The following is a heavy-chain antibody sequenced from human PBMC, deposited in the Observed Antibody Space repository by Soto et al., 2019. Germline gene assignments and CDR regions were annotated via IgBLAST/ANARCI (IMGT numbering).Heavy chain of an antibody. CDR2: IYWDDDK. Sequence: SGPTLVNPTQTLTLTCTFSGFSLSTSGVGVGWIRQPPGKALEWLALIYWDDDKRYSPSLKSRLTITKDTSKNQVVLTMTNMDPVDTATYYCAHSRDFWSGYYKYNWFDPWGQGTLVTVS. J-gene: IGHJ5*02. CDR3: AHSRDFWSGYYKYNWFDP. V-gene: IGHV2-5*02. D-gene: IGHD3-3*01. CDR1: GFSLSTSGVG.